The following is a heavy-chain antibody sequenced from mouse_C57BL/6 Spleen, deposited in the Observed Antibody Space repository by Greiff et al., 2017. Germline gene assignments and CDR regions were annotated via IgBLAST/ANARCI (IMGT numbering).Heavy chain of an antibody. J-gene: IGHJ3*01. D-gene: IGHD2-1*01. CDR3: TGGNYAAFAY. V-gene: IGHV6-3*01. CDR1: GFTFSNYW. CDR2: ISMNSDNDAT. Sequence: DVQLVESGGGLVQPGGSMKLSCVASGFTFSNYWMNWVRQSPEKGLEWVAQISMNSDNDATHYAESVKGRITSSRDDTKLSVYMQMNNFRAEDTGIYYCTGGNYAAFAYWGQGTLVTVSA.